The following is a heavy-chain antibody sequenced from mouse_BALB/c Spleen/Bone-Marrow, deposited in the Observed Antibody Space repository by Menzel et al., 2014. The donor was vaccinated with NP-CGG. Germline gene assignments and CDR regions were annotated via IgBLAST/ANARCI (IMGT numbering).Heavy chain of an antibody. J-gene: IGHJ3*01. CDR3: AREKVYYGISWFAY. D-gene: IGHD2-1*01. CDR2: IHPSDSET. V-gene: IGHV1-61*01. CDR1: GYSFTTYW. Sequence: QVQLKESGTEVVRPGASVKLSCKASGYSFTTYWMNWVEQRPGQGLEWIGMIHPSDSETRLNQKFKDKATLTVDKSSSTAYMQLNSPTPEDSAVYYCAREKVYYGISWFAYWGQGTLVTVSA.